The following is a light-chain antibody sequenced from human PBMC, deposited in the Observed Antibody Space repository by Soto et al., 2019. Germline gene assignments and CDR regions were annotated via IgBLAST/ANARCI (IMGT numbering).Light chain of an antibody. CDR1: QAISIW. CDR3: QQANSFPLT. V-gene: IGKV1-12*01. Sequence: DIQMTQSPSSVSASVGDRVTITCRASQAISIWLAWYQQKPGKAPKLLMYAASNLQSGVPSRFSGSGSGTDFTLTISSLQPEDFETYYCQQANSFPLTFGGGTKVEMK. J-gene: IGKJ4*01. CDR2: AAS.